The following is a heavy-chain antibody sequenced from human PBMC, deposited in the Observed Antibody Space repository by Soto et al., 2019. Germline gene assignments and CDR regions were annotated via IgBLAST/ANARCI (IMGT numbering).Heavy chain of an antibody. Sequence: EVQLLESGGGLVQPGGSLRLSCAASGFTFSSYAMYWVRQAPGKGLEWVSVISGSGGSTYYADSVKGRFTISRDNSKSTLYLQMNRLRAEDTAVYYCAKDESRRNRRYFDLWGRGTLVTVSS. CDR2: ISGSGGST. CDR3: AKDESRRNRRYFDL. J-gene: IGHJ2*01. CDR1: GFTFSSYA. D-gene: IGHD4-4*01. V-gene: IGHV3-23*01.